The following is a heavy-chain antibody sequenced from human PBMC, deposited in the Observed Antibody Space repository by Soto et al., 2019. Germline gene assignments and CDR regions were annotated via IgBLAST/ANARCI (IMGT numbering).Heavy chain of an antibody. CDR1: GGSMISYY. CDR3: ERDQPQRYGIYYFDD. V-gene: IGHV4-59*01. Sequence: PSETLSLTCTVSGGSMISYYWSWIRQPPGRGLEWIGFIYYAGSTKYNPSLNSRVTISVDTSKNQFSLTVTSVTAADTAVYYCERDQPQRYGIYYFDDWGQGTLVTVSS. D-gene: IGHD2-15*01. CDR2: IYYAGST. J-gene: IGHJ4*02.